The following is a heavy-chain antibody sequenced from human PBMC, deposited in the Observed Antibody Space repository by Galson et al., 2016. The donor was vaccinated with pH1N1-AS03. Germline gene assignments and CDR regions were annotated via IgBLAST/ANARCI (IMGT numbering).Heavy chain of an antibody. D-gene: IGHD5/OR15-5a*01. CDR3: VSQIMSGPRIGVVYYGMHL. V-gene: IGHV4-39*01. CDR1: GGSISSGSYY. J-gene: IGHJ6*02. CDR2: VYYSGTT. Sequence: SETLSLTCTVSGGSISSGSYYWGWIRQPPGKGLEWIGTVYYSGTTYVNPSLESRVTMSVDTSNNQFSLRMSSVTAADSAVYYCVSQIMSGPRIGVVYYGMHLWGQGTSVTISS.